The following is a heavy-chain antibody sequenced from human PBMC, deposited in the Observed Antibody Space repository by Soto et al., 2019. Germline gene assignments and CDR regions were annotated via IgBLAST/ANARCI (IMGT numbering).Heavy chain of an antibody. J-gene: IGHJ3*02. CDR3: ARTNPFTYYDFWSGYSGAFDI. CDR2: ISAYNGNT. D-gene: IGHD3-3*01. CDR1: CYTFTSYG. V-gene: IGHV1-18*04. Sequence: VKVSCKASCYTFTSYGISWVRQAPGQGLEWMGWISAYNGNTNYAQKLQGRVTMTTDTSTSTAYMELRSLRSDDTAVYYCARTNPFTYYDFWSGYSGAFDIWGQGTMVTVSS.